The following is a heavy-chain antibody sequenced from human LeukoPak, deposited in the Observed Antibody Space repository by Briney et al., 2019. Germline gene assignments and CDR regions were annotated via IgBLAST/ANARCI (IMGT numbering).Heavy chain of an antibody. CDR1: GCTFSSYA. CDR3: ASEHSSSWYDRPYYFDY. J-gene: IGHJ4*02. CDR2: IIPIFGTA. D-gene: IGHD6-13*01. V-gene: IGHV1-69*01. Sequence: GSSVKVSCKASGCTFSSYAISWVRQAPGQGLEWMGGIIPIFGTANYAQKFQGRVTITADESTSTAYMELSSLRSEDTAVYYCASEHSSSWYDRPYYFDYWGQGTLVTVSS.